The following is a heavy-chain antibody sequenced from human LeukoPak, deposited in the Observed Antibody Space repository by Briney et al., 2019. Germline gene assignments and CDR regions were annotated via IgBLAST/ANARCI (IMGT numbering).Heavy chain of an antibody. CDR2: IRYDGSNK. CDR1: GFTFSSYA. D-gene: IGHD3-10*01. J-gene: IGHJ4*02. CDR3: ARDIGGSGLGGYFDY. Sequence: AGGSLRLSCAASGFTFSSYAMHWVRQAPGKGLEWVAFIRYDGSNKYYADSVKGRFTISRDNSKNTLYLQMNSLRAEDTAVYYCARDIGGSGLGGYFDYWGQGTLVTVSS. V-gene: IGHV3-30*02.